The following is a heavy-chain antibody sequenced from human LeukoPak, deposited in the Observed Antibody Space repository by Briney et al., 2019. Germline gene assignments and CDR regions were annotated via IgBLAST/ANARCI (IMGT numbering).Heavy chain of an antibody. CDR2: IKEDASVK. CDR1: EFTLSYYW. CDR3: AREVPGGSSWFDY. D-gene: IGHD6-13*01. J-gene: IGHJ4*02. Sequence: GGSLRLSCVASEFTLSYYWLSWVRQAPGKGLEWVANIKEDASVKNYVASVRGRFTISRDNAKNSLYLQMNSLRADDTAVYYCAREVPGGSSWFDYWGQGTLVTVSS. V-gene: IGHV3-7*01.